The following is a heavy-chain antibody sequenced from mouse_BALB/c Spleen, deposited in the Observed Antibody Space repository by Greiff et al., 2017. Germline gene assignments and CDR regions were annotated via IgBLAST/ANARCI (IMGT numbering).Heavy chain of an antibody. CDR1: GFTFSSYT. CDR3: TRAPYGNYDYFDY. J-gene: IGHJ2*01. Sequence: EVKLMESGGGLVKPGGSLKLSCAASGFTFSSYTMSWVRQTPEKRLEWVATISSGGSYTYYPDSVKGRFTISRDNAKNTLYLQMSSLKSEDTAMYYCTRAPYGNYDYFDYWGQGTTLTVSS. V-gene: IGHV5-6-4*01. D-gene: IGHD2-1*01. CDR2: ISSGGSYT.